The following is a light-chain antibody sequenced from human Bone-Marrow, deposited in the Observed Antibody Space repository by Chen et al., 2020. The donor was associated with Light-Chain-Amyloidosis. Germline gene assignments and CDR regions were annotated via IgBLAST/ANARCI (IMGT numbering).Light chain of an antibody. Sequence: EIVLTQSPGTLSLSPGEGANLSCRASQTISSNYLTWYQQQFGQAPRLPIYGSSSRATGIPDRFTGSGSGTDFTLTINRLEPEDFAMYYCQQYGTSPLTFGGGTKVEIK. CDR1: QTISSNY. J-gene: IGKJ4*01. CDR3: QQYGTSPLT. CDR2: GSS. V-gene: IGKV3-20*01.